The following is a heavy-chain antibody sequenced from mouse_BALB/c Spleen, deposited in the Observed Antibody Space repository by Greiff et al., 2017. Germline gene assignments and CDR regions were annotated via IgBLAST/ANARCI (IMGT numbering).Heavy chain of an antibody. Sequence: VQLKESGAELVRPGVSVKISCKGSGYTFTDYAMHWVKQSHAKSLEWIGVISTYYGDASYNQKFKGKATMTVDKSSSTAYMELARLTSEDSAIYYCARDYGNSFRYAMDYWGQGTSVTVSS. CDR2: ISTYYGDA. D-gene: IGHD2-1*01. V-gene: IGHV1S137*01. J-gene: IGHJ4*01. CDR1: GYTFTDYA. CDR3: ARDYGNSFRYAMDY.